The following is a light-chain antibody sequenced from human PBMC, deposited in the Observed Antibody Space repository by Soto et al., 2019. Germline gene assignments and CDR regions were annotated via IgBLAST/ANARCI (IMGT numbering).Light chain of an antibody. V-gene: IGLV2-23*02. CDR1: SSDVGSYNL. J-gene: IGLJ3*02. CDR2: EVS. Sequence: QSVLTQPASVSGSPGQSITISCTGTSSDVGSYNLVSWYQQHPGKAPKLMIYEVSKRPSGVSNRFSGSKSGNTASLTISGLQAEDEADYYCCSYAGTLMFGGGTKVTVL. CDR3: CSYAGTLM.